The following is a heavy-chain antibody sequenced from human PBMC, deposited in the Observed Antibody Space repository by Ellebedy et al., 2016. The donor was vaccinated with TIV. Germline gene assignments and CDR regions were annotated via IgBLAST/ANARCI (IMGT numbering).Heavy chain of an antibody. CDR1: GFTFSSYA. D-gene: IGHD5-12*01. J-gene: IGHJ4*02. Sequence: GESLKISXAASGFTFSSYAMSWVRQAPGKGLEWVSAISGSGGSTYYADSVKGRFTISRDNSKNTLYLQMNSLRAEDTAVYYCAKDVAGGYDEDSHPSNWGQGTLVTVSS. CDR2: ISGSGGST. V-gene: IGHV3-23*01. CDR3: AKDVAGGYDEDSHPSN.